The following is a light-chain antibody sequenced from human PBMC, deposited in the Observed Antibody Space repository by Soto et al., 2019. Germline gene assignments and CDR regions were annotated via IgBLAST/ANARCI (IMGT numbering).Light chain of an antibody. CDR1: QSLLDTSSNVNF. CDR3: QQYSSLPLT. CDR2: WGS. Sequence: DIMMTQSPDSLAVSLGETATIHCKASQSLLDTSSNVNFLAWYQQKPRQPPSLLFYWGSTRESGVPGRFSVSGSGTDFTLTINYLQADDVAVYYCQQYSSLPLTFGGGTRVEI. J-gene: IGKJ4*01. V-gene: IGKV4-1*01.